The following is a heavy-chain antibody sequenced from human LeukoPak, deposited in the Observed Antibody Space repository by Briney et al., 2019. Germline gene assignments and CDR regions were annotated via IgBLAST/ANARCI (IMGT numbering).Heavy chain of an antibody. D-gene: IGHD6-13*01. Sequence: SVKVSCKASGGTFSSYAISWVRQAPGQGLEWMGGIIPIFGTANYAQKFQGRVTITTDESTSTSYMELSSLRSEDTAVYYCARAVIAAAGTFDYWGQGTLVTVSS. CDR2: IIPIFGTA. CDR3: ARAVIAAAGTFDY. J-gene: IGHJ4*02. V-gene: IGHV1-69*05. CDR1: GGTFSSYA.